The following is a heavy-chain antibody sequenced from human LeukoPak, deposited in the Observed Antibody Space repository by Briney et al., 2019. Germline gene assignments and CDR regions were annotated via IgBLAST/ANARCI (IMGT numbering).Heavy chain of an antibody. CDR1: GFTFSSYA. CDR2: ISGSGGST. J-gene: IGHJ6*02. D-gene: IGHD1-26*01. Sequence: GGSLRLSCAASGFTFSSYAMSWVRQAPGKGLEWVSAISGSGGSTYYADSVKGRFTISRDNSKSTLYLQMNSLRAEDSAVYYCARDPSTPQSWDLRYYGMDVWGQGTTVTVSS. CDR3: ARDPSTPQSWDLRYYGMDV. V-gene: IGHV3-23*01.